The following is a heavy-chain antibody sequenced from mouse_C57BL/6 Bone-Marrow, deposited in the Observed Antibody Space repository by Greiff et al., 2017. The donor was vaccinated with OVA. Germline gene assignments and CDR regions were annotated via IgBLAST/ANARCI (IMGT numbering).Heavy chain of an antibody. CDR1: GFSLTSYG. Sequence: VNLVESGPGLVQPSQSLSITCTVSGFSLTSYGVHWVRQSPGKGLEWLGVIWSGGSTDYNAAFISRLSISKDNSKSQVFFKMNSLQADDTAIYYVARMGSTMITTGYYFDYWGQGTTLTVSS. CDR3: ARMGSTMITTGYYFDY. D-gene: IGHD2-4*01. J-gene: IGHJ2*01. CDR2: IWSGGST. V-gene: IGHV2-2*01.